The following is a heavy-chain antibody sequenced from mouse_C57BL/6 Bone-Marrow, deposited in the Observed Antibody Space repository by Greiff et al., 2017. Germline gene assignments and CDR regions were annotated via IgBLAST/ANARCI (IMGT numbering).Heavy chain of an antibody. D-gene: IGHD2-4*01. CDR1: GYTFTSYW. J-gene: IGHJ3*01. Sequence: QVQLQQPGAELVRPGTSVQLSCKASGYTFTSYWLHWVKQRPGQGLEWIGVIDPSDSYTNYNQKFKGKATLTVAPSSSTAYMQLSSLTSEDSAVYYCARNDDYDLFAYWGQGTLVTVSA. V-gene: IGHV1-59*01. CDR3: ARNDDYDLFAY. CDR2: IDPSDSYT.